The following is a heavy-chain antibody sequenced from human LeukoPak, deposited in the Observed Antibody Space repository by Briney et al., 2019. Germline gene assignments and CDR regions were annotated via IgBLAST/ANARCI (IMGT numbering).Heavy chain of an antibody. V-gene: IGHV3-23*01. CDR3: AALWFDP. Sequence: TGGSLRLSCAASGFTFSTYAMSWVRQTTEKGLEWVSAISGSGGSTYYADSVKGRFTISRDNSKNTLYLQMNSLRAEDTAVYYCAALWFDPWGQGTLVTVPS. CDR1: GFTFSTYA. CDR2: ISGSGGST. J-gene: IGHJ5*02.